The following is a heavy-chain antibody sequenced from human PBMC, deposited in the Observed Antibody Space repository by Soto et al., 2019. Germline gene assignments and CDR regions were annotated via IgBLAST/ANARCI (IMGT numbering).Heavy chain of an antibody. CDR3: ARGGTSGSAVYNWFDP. D-gene: IGHD3-10*01. CDR2: IHYSGGT. V-gene: IGHV4-59*02. CDR1: GASVSIHS. Sequence: PSETLSLTCSVTGASVSIHSWSWIRHSPGKGLEWIGYIHYSGGTNYTPSLRSRVTISVETSKNQLSLNLTSLTAADTAVYYCARGGTSGSAVYNWFDPWGQGTLVTVSS. J-gene: IGHJ5*02.